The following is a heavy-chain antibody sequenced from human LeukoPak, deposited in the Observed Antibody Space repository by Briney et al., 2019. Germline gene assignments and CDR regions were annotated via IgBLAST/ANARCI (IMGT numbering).Heavy chain of an antibody. D-gene: IGHD6-6*01. V-gene: IGHV1-8*01. CDR3: ARGGYSSSSGPRNNWFDP. CDR1: GYTINNYD. Sequence: ASVKVSCKASGYTINNYDINWVRQATGQGLEWMGWMNPNSGNTGYAQKFQGRVTITWNTSISTVYMELTSLTFEDTAVYYCARGGYSSSSGPRNNWFDPWGQGTLVTVSS. CDR2: MNPNSGNT. J-gene: IGHJ5*02.